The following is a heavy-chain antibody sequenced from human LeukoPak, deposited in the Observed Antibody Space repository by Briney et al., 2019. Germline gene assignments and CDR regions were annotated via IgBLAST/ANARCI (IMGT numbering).Heavy chain of an antibody. CDR3: TRDDGSYSRSPGFDY. V-gene: IGHV3-21*01. J-gene: IGHJ4*02. D-gene: IGHD1-26*01. CDR1: GFTFSSYT. CDR2: ISSSSSYI. Sequence: PGGSLRLSCAASGFTFSSYTMNWVRQAPGKGLEWVSSISSSSSYIYYADSVKGRFTISRDNAKNSLYPQMNSLRAEDTALYYCTRDDGSYSRSPGFDYWGQGNLVTVSS.